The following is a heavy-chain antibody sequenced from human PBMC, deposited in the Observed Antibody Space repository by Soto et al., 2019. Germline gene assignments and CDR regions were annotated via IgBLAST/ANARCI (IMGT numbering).Heavy chain of an antibody. D-gene: IGHD3-9*01. CDR3: ARETRNYDILTGYYRGPDDI. CDR2: INHSGGT. CDR1: GGSFSGYF. J-gene: IGHJ3*02. Sequence: SETLSLTCAVYGGSFSGYFWTWIRQAPGKGLEWIGKINHSGGTNYNSSLKSRVTISVDTSKNQFSLKLSSVTAADTAVYYCARETRNYDILTGYYRGPDDIWGQGTMVTVSS. V-gene: IGHV4-34*01.